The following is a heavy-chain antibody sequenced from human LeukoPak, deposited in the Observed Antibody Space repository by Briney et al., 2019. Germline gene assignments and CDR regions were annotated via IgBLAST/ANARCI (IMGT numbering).Heavy chain of an antibody. J-gene: IGHJ4*02. Sequence: MPGGSLRLSCAASGFTFSNAWMSWVRQAPGKGLEWVGRIKSKTDGGTTDYAAPVKGRFTISRDDSKNTLYLQMNSLKTEDTAVYYCTTTHRYFDWLPYFDYWGQGTLVTVSS. CDR2: IKSKTDGGTT. CDR1: GFTFSNAW. D-gene: IGHD3-9*01. V-gene: IGHV3-15*01. CDR3: TTTHRYFDWLPYFDY.